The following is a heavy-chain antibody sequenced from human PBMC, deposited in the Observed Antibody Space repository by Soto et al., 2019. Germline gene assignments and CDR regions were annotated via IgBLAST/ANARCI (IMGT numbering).Heavy chain of an antibody. V-gene: IGHV3-53*01. CDR1: GLIVSSNY. CDR2: IYSSSGT. J-gene: IGHJ4*02. D-gene: IGHD2-15*01. CDR3: ARGGVCSSGSCPLRGSIDY. Sequence: GGSLRLSCAASGLIVSSNYMSWVRQAPGKGLEWVSIIYSSSGTYYADSVKGRFTISRDNSMNTLYLQMNSLSAEDTAVYYCARGGVCSSGSCPLRGSIDYWGQGTLVTVSS.